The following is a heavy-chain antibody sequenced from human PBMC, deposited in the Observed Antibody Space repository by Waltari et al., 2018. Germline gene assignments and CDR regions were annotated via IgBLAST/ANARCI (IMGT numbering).Heavy chain of an antibody. J-gene: IGHJ4*02. V-gene: IGHV5-51*01. CDR3: ARSVWSSSWRLDY. Sequence: EVQLVQSGAEVKKPGESLKISCKGSGYSFTSYWIGFVRHMPGKGLEWMGIIYPGDFETRYSPSFPGQVTISADKSISTAYLQWSSLKASDTARYYCARSVWSSSWRLDYWGQGTLVTVSS. CDR1: GYSFTSYW. D-gene: IGHD6-13*01. CDR2: IYPGDFET.